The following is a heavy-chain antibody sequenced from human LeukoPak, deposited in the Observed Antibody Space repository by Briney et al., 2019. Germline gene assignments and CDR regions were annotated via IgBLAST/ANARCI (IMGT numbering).Heavy chain of an antibody. CDR2: INDSGIT. V-gene: IGHV4-34*01. Sequence: SETLSLTYAVSGGSFSGHYWSWIRQPPGKGLEWIGEINDSGITNYNPSLKSRVTISADTSKNQFSLKLSSVTAADTAVYYCAKNNWFDPWGQGTLVTVSS. CDR3: AKNNWFDP. J-gene: IGHJ5*02. CDR1: GGSFSGHY.